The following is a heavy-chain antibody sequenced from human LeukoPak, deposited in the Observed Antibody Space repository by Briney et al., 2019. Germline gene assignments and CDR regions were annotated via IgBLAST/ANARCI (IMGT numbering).Heavy chain of an antibody. CDR2: TRNKANSYTT. J-gene: IGHJ4*02. V-gene: IGHV3-72*01. CDR1: GFTFSDHY. Sequence: GGSLRLSCATSGFTFSDHYMDWVRQAPGKGLEWVGRTRNKANSYTTEYAASVKGRFTVSRDDSKSSLYLQMNSLKTEDTAVYYCTRVLGGSYYGGFDYWGQGTLVTVSS. CDR3: TRVLGGSYYGGFDY. D-gene: IGHD1-26*01.